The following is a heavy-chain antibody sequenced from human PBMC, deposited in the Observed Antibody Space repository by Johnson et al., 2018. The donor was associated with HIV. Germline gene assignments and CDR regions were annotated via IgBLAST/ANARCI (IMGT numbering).Heavy chain of an antibody. CDR2: ISGSGFDT. D-gene: IGHD1-20*01. CDR1: NFTFKDYY. CDR3: ARAPYNWNAGLFGAFDI. Sequence: QMQLVESGGGVVQPGRSLRLSCAASNFTFKDYYMNWIRQAPGKGLEWISYISGSGFDTFYADSLKGRFTISRDNAKKSLYLQMSSLKAEDTAVYYCARAPYNWNAGLFGAFDIWGHGTTVTVSS. J-gene: IGHJ3*02. V-gene: IGHV3-11*04.